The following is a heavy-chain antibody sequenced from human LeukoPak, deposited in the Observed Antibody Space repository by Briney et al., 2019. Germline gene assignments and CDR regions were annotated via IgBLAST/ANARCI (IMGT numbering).Heavy chain of an antibody. J-gene: IGHJ4*02. CDR2: LDESGSAT. D-gene: IGHD2-2*01. Sequence: GGSLRLSCAASGFTFSSYAMSWVRQAPGQGLEWVSGLDESGSATYYADSVKGRFTISRDNSKNTLYLQMDSLRAEDTAIYYCAKKGSLVSPGNYFDYWGQGTLVTVSS. V-gene: IGHV3-23*05. CDR3: AKKGSLVSPGNYFDY. CDR1: GFTFSSYA.